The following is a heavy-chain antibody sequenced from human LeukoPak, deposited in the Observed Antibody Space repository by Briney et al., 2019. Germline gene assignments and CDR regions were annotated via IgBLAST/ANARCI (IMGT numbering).Heavy chain of an antibody. D-gene: IGHD4-17*01. CDR1: GYTFTSYG. Sequence: GASVKVSCKASGYTFTSYGISWVRQAPGQGLEWMGWISAYNGNTNYAQKLQGRVTMTTDTSTSTAYMELRSLRSDDTAVYYCARDQHDHGDYGPPGAYAFDIWGQGTMVTVSS. CDR3: ARDQHDHGDYGPPGAYAFDI. CDR2: ISAYNGNT. V-gene: IGHV1-18*01. J-gene: IGHJ3*02.